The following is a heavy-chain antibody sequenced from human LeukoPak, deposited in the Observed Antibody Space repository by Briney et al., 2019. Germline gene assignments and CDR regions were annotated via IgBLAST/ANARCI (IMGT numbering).Heavy chain of an antibody. Sequence: GGSLRLSCAASGFDFSIYAIDWVRQAPGRGLEWVSSISSGSSFQNYADSVKGRFTISRDNAKNSVYLQMNRLRAEDTAVYFCARERDPPGFYYYHHLDVWGKGTTVTVSS. CDR1: GFDFSIYA. CDR2: ISSGSSFQ. D-gene: IGHD5-12*01. CDR3: ARERDPPGFYYYHHLDV. J-gene: IGHJ6*03. V-gene: IGHV3-21*01.